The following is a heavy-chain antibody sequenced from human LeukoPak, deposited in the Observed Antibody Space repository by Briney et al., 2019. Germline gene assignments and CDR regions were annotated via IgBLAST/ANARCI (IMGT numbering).Heavy chain of an antibody. V-gene: IGHV3-30*02. J-gene: IGHJ4*02. Sequence: GGSLRLSCAASGFTFSSYGMHWVRQAPGKGLEWVAFIRYDGSNKYYADSVKGRFTISRDNSKNTPYLQMNSLRAEDTAVYYCAKTTYYYGSGSYGDYWGQGTLVTVSS. CDR1: GFTFSSYG. CDR2: IRYDGSNK. CDR3: AKTTYYYGSGSYGDY. D-gene: IGHD3-10*01.